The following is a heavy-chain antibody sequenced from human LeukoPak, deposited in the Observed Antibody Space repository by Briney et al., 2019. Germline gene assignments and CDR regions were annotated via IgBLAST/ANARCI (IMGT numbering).Heavy chain of an antibody. CDR3: ARDIVATIEDAFDI. J-gene: IGHJ3*02. V-gene: IGHV1-18*01. CDR1: GYTFTSYA. Sequence: GASVKVSCKASGYTFTSYAMNWVRQAPGQGLEWMGWISAYNGNTNYAQKLQGRVTMTTDTSTSTAYMELRSLRSDDTAVYYCARDIVATIEDAFDIWGQGTMVTVSS. D-gene: IGHD5-12*01. CDR2: ISAYNGNT.